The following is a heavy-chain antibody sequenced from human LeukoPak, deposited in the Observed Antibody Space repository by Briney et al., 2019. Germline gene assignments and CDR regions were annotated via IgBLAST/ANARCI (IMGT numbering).Heavy chain of an antibody. D-gene: IGHD3-22*01. Sequence: PGGSLRLSCAASGFTFSNAWMNWVRQAPGKGLEWVGRIKSKTDGGTTDYAAPVKGRFTSSRDDSKNTLYLQMNSLKTEDTAAYYCSTTYYYDSSEGYWGQGTLVTVSS. J-gene: IGHJ4*02. CDR1: GFTFSNAW. CDR3: STTYYYDSSEGY. CDR2: IKSKTDGGTT. V-gene: IGHV3-15*07.